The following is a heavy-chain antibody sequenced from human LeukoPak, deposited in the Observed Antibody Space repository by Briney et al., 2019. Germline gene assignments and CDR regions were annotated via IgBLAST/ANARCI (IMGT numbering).Heavy chain of an antibody. V-gene: IGHV3-48*02. D-gene: IGHD3-22*01. J-gene: IGHJ1*01. CDR1: GFTFSTYS. CDR2: ISSSSSPI. CDR3: AKDSDYYHSSGYYYAYFQH. Sequence: GGSLRLSCAVSGFTFSTYSMNWVRQAPGTGLEWVSYISSSSSPIYYADSVKGRFTISRDNAKNSLYLQMNSLRDEDTAVYYCAKDSDYYHSSGYYYAYFQHWGQGTLVTVSA.